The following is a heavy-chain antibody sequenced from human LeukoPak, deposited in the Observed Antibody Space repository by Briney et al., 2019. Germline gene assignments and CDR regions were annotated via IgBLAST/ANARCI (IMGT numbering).Heavy chain of an antibody. J-gene: IGHJ3*02. CDR2: IIPIFGTA. D-gene: IGHD3-22*01. Sequence: GSSVKVSCKASGGTFSSYAISWVRQAPGQGLEWMGGIIPIFGTANYAQKFQGRVTITADESTSTAYMELSGLRSEDTAVYYCARTEFGAQGYDSSAKGAFDIWGQGTMVTVSS. V-gene: IGHV1-69*01. CDR1: GGTFSSYA. CDR3: ARTEFGAQGYDSSAKGAFDI.